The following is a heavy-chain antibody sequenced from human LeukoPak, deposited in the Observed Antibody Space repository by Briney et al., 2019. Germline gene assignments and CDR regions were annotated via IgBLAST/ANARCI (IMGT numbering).Heavy chain of an antibody. Sequence: GGSLRLSCAASGFTFSSYSMTWVRQAPGKGLEWVSPISSSSSYIYYADSVKGRFTISRDNAKNSLYLQMNSLRAEDTAVYYCARDQFYGGNSMGFDYWGQGTLVTVSS. CDR3: ARDQFYGGNSMGFDY. V-gene: IGHV3-21*01. CDR2: ISSSSSYI. J-gene: IGHJ4*02. D-gene: IGHD4-23*01. CDR1: GFTFSSYS.